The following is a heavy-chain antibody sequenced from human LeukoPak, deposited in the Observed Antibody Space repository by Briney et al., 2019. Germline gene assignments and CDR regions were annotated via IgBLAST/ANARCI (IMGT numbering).Heavy chain of an antibody. V-gene: IGHV3-7*03. J-gene: IGHJ3*02. CDR2: IKEDGSEK. D-gene: IGHD2-2*01. CDR3: ASLLSGGFDI. CDR1: EFTFRSYW. Sequence: GGSLRLSCVVSEFTFRSYWMSWVRHAPGKGLEWVANIKEDGSEKYYVDSVKGRFTISRDNAISRDNAKNSLFLQMNSLRAEDTAVYYCASLLSGGFDIWGQGTMVTVSS.